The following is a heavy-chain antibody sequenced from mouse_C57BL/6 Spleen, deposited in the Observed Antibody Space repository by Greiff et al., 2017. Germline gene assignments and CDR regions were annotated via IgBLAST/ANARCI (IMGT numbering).Heavy chain of an antibody. Sequence: QVQLQQPGAELVKPGASVKLSCKASGYTFTSYWMHWVKQRPGQGLEWIGMIHPNSGSTNYNEKFKSKATLTVDKSSSTAYMQLSSLTSEDSAVYYCATPHGGSTYYFDYWGQGTTLTGSS. D-gene: IGHD1-1*02. CDR2: IHPNSGST. CDR1: GYTFTSYW. J-gene: IGHJ2*01. V-gene: IGHV1-64*01. CDR3: ATPHGGSTYYFDY.